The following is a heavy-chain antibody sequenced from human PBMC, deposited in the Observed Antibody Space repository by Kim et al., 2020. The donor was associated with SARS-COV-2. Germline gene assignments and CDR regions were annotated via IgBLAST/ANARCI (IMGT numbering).Heavy chain of an antibody. V-gene: IGHV3-7*01. CDR1: GFTFSSFW. CDR3: VNHGLWRFDP. CDR2: IKEDGSQK. Sequence: GGSLRLSCAASGFTFSSFWMSWVRQAPGKGLEWVANIKEDGSQKHYEDSVKGRFTISRDNAKSSLYLQMNSLRAEDTAVYYCVNHGLWRFDPWGQGTLVTVSS. J-gene: IGHJ5*02. D-gene: IGHD1-1*01.